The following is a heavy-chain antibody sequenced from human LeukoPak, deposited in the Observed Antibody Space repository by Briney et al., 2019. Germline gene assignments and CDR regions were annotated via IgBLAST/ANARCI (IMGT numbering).Heavy chain of an antibody. D-gene: IGHD2-15*01. CDR1: GFTFSNGW. Sequence: PGRSLSLVCAASGFTFSNGWMSSVRLAPGEGLEWVGRIKSKTDGGTTDYAAPVKGRFTISRDDSKNTLYLQMNSLKTEDTAVYYCTSHPSGGSWPNDYWGQGTLVTVSS. J-gene: IGHJ4*02. CDR3: TSHPSGGSWPNDY. V-gene: IGHV3-15*01. CDR2: IKSKTDGGTT.